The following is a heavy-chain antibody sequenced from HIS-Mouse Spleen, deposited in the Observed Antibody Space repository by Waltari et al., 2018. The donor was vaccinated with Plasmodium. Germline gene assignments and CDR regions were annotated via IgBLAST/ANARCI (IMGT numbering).Heavy chain of an antibody. CDR3: ARVVTIFGVVIDY. J-gene: IGHJ4*02. V-gene: IGHV3-48*02. CDR2: ISSSSSTI. CDR1: GFTFSSCA. Sequence: EVQLVESGGGLVQPGGSLRLSCAASGFTFSSCAMNWVRQAPGKWLEWVSYISSSSSTIYYADSVKGRFTISRDNAKNSLYLQMNSLRDEDTAVYYCARVVTIFGVVIDYWGQGTLVTVSS. D-gene: IGHD3-3*01.